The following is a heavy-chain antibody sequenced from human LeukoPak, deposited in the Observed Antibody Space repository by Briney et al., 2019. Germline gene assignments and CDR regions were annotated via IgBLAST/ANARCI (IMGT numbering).Heavy chain of an antibody. V-gene: IGHV4-59*01. D-gene: IGHD6-19*01. CDR1: GGSISSYY. CDR3: AREGVAGTIDY. CDR2: TYHTGST. J-gene: IGHJ4*02. Sequence: PSETLSLTCTVSGGSISSYYWSWIRQPPGKGLEWIGYTYHTGSTSYNPSLKGRVTISVDTSKNQFSLKLSSVTAADTAVYYCAREGVAGTIDYWGQGTLVTVSS.